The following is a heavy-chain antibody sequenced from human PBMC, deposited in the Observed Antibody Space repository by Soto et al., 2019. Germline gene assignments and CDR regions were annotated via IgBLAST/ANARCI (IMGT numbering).Heavy chain of an antibody. D-gene: IGHD3-10*01. Sequence: SETLSLTCAVYGGPFSGYYWSWIRQPPGKGLGWIGEINHSGSTNYNPSLKSRVTISVDTSKNQFSLKLSSVTAADTAVYYCALPMVRGHYYYGMDVWGQGTTVTVS. CDR3: ALPMVRGHYYYGMDV. CDR1: GGPFSGYY. V-gene: IGHV4-34*01. CDR2: INHSGST. J-gene: IGHJ6*02.